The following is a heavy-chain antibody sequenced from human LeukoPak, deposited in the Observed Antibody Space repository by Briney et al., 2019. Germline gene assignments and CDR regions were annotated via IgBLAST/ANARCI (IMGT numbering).Heavy chain of an antibody. CDR3: ARVLEDSSGYYIPYFFDY. CDR2: IYPGDSDT. Sequence: KVSCKASGYTFTSYWIGWVRQMPGQGLEWMGIIYPGDSDTRYSPSFRGQVTISADKSITTAYLQWSSLKASDTAMYYCARVLEDSSGYYIPYFFDYWGQGTLVTVSS. J-gene: IGHJ4*02. V-gene: IGHV5-51*01. CDR1: GYTFTSYW. D-gene: IGHD3-22*01.